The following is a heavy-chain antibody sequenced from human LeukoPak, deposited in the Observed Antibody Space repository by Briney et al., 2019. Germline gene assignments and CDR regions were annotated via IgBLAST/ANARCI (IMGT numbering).Heavy chain of an antibody. D-gene: IGHD6-6*01. CDR2: IYYSGST. CDR3: ARKSIAADAFDI. Sequence: SETLSLTCSVSGGSMSSYYWSWIRQPPGKGLEWIGFIYYSGSTNYNPSLKSRVTISVDTSKNQFSLKLSSVTAADTVLYYCARKSIAADAFDIWGQGTMVTVSS. CDR1: GGSMSSYY. J-gene: IGHJ3*02. V-gene: IGHV4-59*01.